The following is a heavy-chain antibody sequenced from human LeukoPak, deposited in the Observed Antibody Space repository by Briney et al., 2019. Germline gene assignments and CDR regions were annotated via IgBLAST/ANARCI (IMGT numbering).Heavy chain of an antibody. Sequence: GGSLRLSCAASGFTFSSYEMNWVRQAPGKGLEWVSYISSSGSTIYYADSVKGRFTISRDNAKNSLYLQMNSLRAEVTAVYYCARGDSGSYYFDYWGQGTLVTVSS. CDR3: ARGDSGSYYFDY. J-gene: IGHJ4*02. CDR2: ISSSGSTI. D-gene: IGHD1-26*01. V-gene: IGHV3-48*03. CDR1: GFTFSSYE.